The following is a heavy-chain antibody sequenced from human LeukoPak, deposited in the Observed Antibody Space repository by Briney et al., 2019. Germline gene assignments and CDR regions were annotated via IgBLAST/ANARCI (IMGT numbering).Heavy chain of an antibody. CDR3: AKGGLRYFDWLSQDGMDV. J-gene: IGHJ6*02. CDR1: GFTFSSYS. Sequence: GGSLRLSCAASGFTFSSYSMNWVRQAPGKGLEWVAVISYDGSNKYYADSVKGRFTISRDNSKNTLYLQMNSLRAEDTAVYYCAKGGLRYFDWLSQDGMDVWGQGTTVTVSS. V-gene: IGHV3-30*18. D-gene: IGHD3-9*01. CDR2: ISYDGSNK.